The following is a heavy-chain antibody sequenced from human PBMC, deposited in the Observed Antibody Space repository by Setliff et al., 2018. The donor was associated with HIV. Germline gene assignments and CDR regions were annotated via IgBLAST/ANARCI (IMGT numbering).Heavy chain of an antibody. CDR1: DDPISSYY. Sequence: SETLSLTCYVTDDPISSYYWSWVRQPAGKGLEWIGRLYVSGDTNYNPSLKSQVTMSLDTSKKHFSLELKSVTAADTAVYYCALTGHRLLRGYMDVWGKGTTVTVSS. CDR2: LYVSGDT. V-gene: IGHV4-4*07. J-gene: IGHJ6*03. CDR3: ALTGHRLLRGYMDV. D-gene: IGHD2-15*01.